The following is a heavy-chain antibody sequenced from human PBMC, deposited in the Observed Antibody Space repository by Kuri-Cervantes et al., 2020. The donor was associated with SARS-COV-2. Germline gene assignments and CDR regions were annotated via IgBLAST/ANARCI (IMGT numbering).Heavy chain of an antibody. J-gene: IGHJ4*02. D-gene: IGHD2-15*01. V-gene: IGHV3-7*03. CDR3: ARDGDFWSGYSEGYCSVGSCYPGD. CDR1: GFTVSRYW. Sequence: GESLKISGAASGFTVSRYWRSWVRQAPGKGLEWVANIKQDGSEKYYVDSVKGRFTISRDNAKNSLYLQMNSLRAEGTAVYYCARDGDFWSGYSEGYCSVGSCYPGDWGQGTLVTVSS. CDR2: IKQDGSEK.